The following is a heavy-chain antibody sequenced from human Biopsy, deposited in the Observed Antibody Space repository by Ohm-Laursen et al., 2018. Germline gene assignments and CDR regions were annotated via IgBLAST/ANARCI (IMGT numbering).Heavy chain of an antibody. Sequence: SLRLSSAASAFNFSSYWMHWVRQVPGKGPAWVSRIDSDGSTTRYADAVQGRFRISRDNAKDTLYLQMNSLRADDTAVYYCASGPRGFRHWGRGTLVTVSS. D-gene: IGHD3/OR15-3a*01. CDR1: AFNFSSYW. CDR2: IDSDGSTT. J-gene: IGHJ4*02. CDR3: ASGPRGFRH. V-gene: IGHV3-74*01.